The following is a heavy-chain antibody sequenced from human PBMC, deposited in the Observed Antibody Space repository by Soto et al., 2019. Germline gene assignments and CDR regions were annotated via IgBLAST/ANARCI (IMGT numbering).Heavy chain of an antibody. CDR2: TYYRSKWYN. V-gene: IGHV6-1*01. CDR3: ARLSGWGRGLIYYYGMDV. J-gene: IGHJ6*02. Sequence: PSQTLSLTCAISGDSVSSNSAAWNWIRQSPSRGLEWLGRTYYRSKWYNDYAVSVKSRITINPDTSKNQFSLQLNSVTPEDTAVYYCARLSGWGRGLIYYYGMDVWGQGTTVTVSS. D-gene: IGHD1-26*01. CDR1: GDSVSSNSAA.